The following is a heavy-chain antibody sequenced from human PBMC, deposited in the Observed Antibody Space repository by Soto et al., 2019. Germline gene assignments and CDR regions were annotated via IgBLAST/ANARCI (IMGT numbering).Heavy chain of an antibody. D-gene: IGHD3-3*01. CDR1: GFTFSSYA. Sequence: SLRLSCAASGFTFSSYAMHWVRQAPGRGLEWVAVIAYDGSKKYYADSVKGRFTISRDNSKNTLYLQMNSLRAEDTAVYYCARDDLNFWSGLYYYYGMDVWGQGTTVTVSS. J-gene: IGHJ6*02. CDR3: ARDDLNFWSGLYYYYGMDV. V-gene: IGHV3-30-3*01. CDR2: IAYDGSKK.